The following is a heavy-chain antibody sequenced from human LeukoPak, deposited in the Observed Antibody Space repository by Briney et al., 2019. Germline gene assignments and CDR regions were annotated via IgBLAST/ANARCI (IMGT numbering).Heavy chain of an antibody. Sequence: ASVKVSCKASGYTFTDYGINWVRQAPGQGPEWMGWISTLYGNKNFAQKFQGRVTMTSDTSTSTAYLELASLASDDSAIYYCARARSRASTWYWDHWGQGTLVTVSS. CDR3: ARARSRASTWYWDH. CDR2: ISTLYGNK. J-gene: IGHJ4*02. V-gene: IGHV1-18*01. D-gene: IGHD2-8*02. CDR1: GYTFTDYG.